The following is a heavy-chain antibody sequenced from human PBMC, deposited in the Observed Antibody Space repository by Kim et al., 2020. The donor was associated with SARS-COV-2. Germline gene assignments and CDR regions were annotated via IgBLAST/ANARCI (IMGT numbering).Heavy chain of an antibody. Sequence: SVKGRFTISRDNSKNTLYLQMNSLRAEDTAVYYCARDRMITFGGVDAFDIWGQGTMVTVSS. V-gene: IGHV3-30*01. D-gene: IGHD3-16*01. CDR3: ARDRMITFGGVDAFDI. J-gene: IGHJ3*02.